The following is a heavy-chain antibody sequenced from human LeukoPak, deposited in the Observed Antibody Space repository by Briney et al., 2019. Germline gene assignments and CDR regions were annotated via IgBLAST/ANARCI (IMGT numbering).Heavy chain of an antibody. CDR3: ARDYVGSSGYYYFDY. J-gene: IGHJ4*02. V-gene: IGHV3-48*03. CDR2: ISSSGSTI. Sequence: GGSLRLSCAASGFTFSSYEMNWVRQAPGKGLEWVSYISSSGSTIYYADSVKGRFTISRDNAKNSLYLQMNSLRAEDTAVYYCARDYVGSSGYYYFDYWGQGTLVTVSS. D-gene: IGHD3-22*01. CDR1: GFTFSSYE.